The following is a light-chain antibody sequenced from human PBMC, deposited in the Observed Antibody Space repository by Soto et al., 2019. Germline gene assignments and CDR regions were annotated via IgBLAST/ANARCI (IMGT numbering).Light chain of an antibody. V-gene: IGKV3-15*01. CDR2: GAS. CDR1: QSVSSN. CDR3: QQYNDWPRT. Sequence: DIVMTQSPATLSVSPGESATLSCRASQSVSSNLAWYQQKPGQAPRLLIYGASTRATGIPARFSGSGSGTEFTLTISSLQSEDFALYYCQQYNDWPRTFGQGTKVDIK. J-gene: IGKJ1*01.